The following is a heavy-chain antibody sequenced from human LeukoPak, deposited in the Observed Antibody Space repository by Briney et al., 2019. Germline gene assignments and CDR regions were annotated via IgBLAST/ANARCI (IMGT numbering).Heavy chain of an antibody. CDR1: SFSISNGFY. D-gene: IGHD5-12*01. V-gene: IGHV4-38-2*02. CDR3: ARDSGGRTGYASGDFDF. CDR2: VFYSGVT. Sequence: SETLSLTCVVSSFSISNGFYWVWIRQPPGKGLEWIGNVFYSGVTYYNPTLMSRVTISVDTSKNQFSLKLNSVTAADTAVYYCARDSGGRTGYASGDFDFWGQGVLVTVSS. J-gene: IGHJ4*02.